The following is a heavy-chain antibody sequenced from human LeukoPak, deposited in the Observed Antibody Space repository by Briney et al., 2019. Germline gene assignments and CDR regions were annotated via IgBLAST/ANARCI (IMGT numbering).Heavy chain of an antibody. CDR3: ARDNSLGDNAWWFDP. J-gene: IGHJ5*02. V-gene: IGHV1-46*01. CDR2: INPTGDST. D-gene: IGHD1-26*01. Sequence: ASVKVSCKASGYTFTSYYMHWVRQAPGQGLEWMGLINPTGDSTGYAQKFQGRITMTRDMSTSTDYMELSSLRSGDTAIYYCARDNSLGDNAWWFDPWGQRTLVTVSS. CDR1: GYTFTSYY.